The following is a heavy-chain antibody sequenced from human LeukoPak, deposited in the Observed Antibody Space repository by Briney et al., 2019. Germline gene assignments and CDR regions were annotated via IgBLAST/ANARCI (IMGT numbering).Heavy chain of an antibody. Sequence: GASVKVSCKASGYTFTGYYMHWVRQAPGQGLEWMVWINPNSGGTNYAQKFQGRVTMTRDTSISTAYMELNRLRSDDTAVYYCARSERYYYDSSGSDYFDYWGQGTLVTVSS. V-gene: IGHV1-2*02. CDR1: GYTFTGYY. CDR2: INPNSGGT. CDR3: ARSERYYYDSSGSDYFDY. J-gene: IGHJ4*02. D-gene: IGHD3-22*01.